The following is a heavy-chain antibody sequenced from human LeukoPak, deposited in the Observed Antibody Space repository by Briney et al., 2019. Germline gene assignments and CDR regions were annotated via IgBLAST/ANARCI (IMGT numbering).Heavy chain of an antibody. CDR2: ITGNAGLI. V-gene: IGHV3-23*01. J-gene: IGHJ4*02. CDR1: GFPFSTYA. D-gene: IGHD3-3*01. CDR3: AKDRIPDGYYSIDY. Sequence: GRSLRLSCAASGFPFSTYAMNWVRQAPGKGLEWVSVITGNAGLIAYADSVKGRFTISRDNYKNTLYLQMNSLSAEDTARYYCAKDRIPDGYYSIDYWGQGTPVTVSS.